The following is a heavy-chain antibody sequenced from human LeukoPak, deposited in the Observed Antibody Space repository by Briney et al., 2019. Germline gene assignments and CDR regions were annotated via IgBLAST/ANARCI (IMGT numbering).Heavy chain of an antibody. Sequence: PGGSLRLSCAASGFTFSSYAMSWVRQAPGKGLEWVSAISGSGGSTYYADSVKGRFTISRDNSKNTLYLQMNSLRAEDTAVYYCAKNVNDYGDYWINYWGQGTLVTVSS. D-gene: IGHD4-17*01. CDR3: AKNVNDYGDYWINY. V-gene: IGHV3-23*01. J-gene: IGHJ4*02. CDR1: GFTFSSYA. CDR2: ISGSGGST.